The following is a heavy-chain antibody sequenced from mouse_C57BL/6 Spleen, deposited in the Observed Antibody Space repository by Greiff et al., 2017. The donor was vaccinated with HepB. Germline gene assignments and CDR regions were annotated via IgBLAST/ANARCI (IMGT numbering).Heavy chain of an antibody. Sequence: QVHVKQPGAELVKPGASVKLSCKASGYTFTSYWMHWVKQRPGQGLEWIGMIHPNSGSTNYNEKFKSKATLTVDKSSSTAYMQLSSLTSEDSAVYYCARYPVVARGYFDYWGQGTTLTVSS. CDR1: GYTFTSYW. CDR2: IHPNSGST. CDR3: ARYPVVARGYFDY. J-gene: IGHJ2*01. D-gene: IGHD1-1*01. V-gene: IGHV1-64*01.